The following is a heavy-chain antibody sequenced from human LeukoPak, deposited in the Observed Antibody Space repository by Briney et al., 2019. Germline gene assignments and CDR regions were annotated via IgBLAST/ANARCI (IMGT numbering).Heavy chain of an antibody. V-gene: IGHV3-7*05. Sequence: PGGSLRLSCAASGFTFSNYWMTWVRQAPGKGLEWVANIRQGESETYYVDSVKGRFTISRDNAKNSVYLQMNSLRAEDTAVYYCARPSGYCSGGSCFPFDYWGQGTLVTVSS. J-gene: IGHJ4*02. CDR1: GFTFSNYW. D-gene: IGHD2-15*01. CDR3: ARPSGYCSGGSCFPFDY. CDR2: IRQGESET.